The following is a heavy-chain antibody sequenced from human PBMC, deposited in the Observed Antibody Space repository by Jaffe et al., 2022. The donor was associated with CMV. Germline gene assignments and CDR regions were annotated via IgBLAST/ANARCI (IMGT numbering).Heavy chain of an antibody. V-gene: IGHV5-51*01. Sequence: EVQLVQSGAEVKKPGESLKISCKGSGYSFNTHWIAWVRQMPGKGLEWMGIIYPSDSDTRYSPSFQGQVAISTDKSINTAYLQWSSLKASDTAIYYCARLANDYGDYHPIYYYYYMDVWGKGTTVTVSS. D-gene: IGHD4-17*01. J-gene: IGHJ6*03. CDR2: IYPSDSDT. CDR1: GYSFNTHW. CDR3: ARLANDYGDYHPIYYYYYMDV.